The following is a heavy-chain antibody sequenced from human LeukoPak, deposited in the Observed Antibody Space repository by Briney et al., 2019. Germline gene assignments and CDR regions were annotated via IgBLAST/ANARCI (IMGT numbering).Heavy chain of an antibody. D-gene: IGHD3-22*01. CDR2: ISYDGGNQ. CDR1: GFTFSSYA. J-gene: IGHJ4*02. Sequence: PGGSLRLSCAASGFTFSSYAMSWVRQAPGKGLEWVAFISYDGGNQYYIDSVKGRFTISRDNSKNTLYLQMHSLRAEDTAVYYCAKFAHWGSGYLGDYWGQGALVTVSS. V-gene: IGHV3-23*01. CDR3: AKFAHWGSGYLGDY.